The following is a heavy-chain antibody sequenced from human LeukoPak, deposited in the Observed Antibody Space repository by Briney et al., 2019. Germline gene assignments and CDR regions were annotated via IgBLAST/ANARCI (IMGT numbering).Heavy chain of an antibody. CDR2: INPNSGGT. Sequence: ASVKVSCKTSGYMFTTYYPHWVRQAPGQGLEWMGWINPNSGGTNYAQKFQGRVTMTRDTSISTAYMELSRLRSDDTAVYYCARDRRDSSGYSLTLNWFDPWGQGTLVTVSS. CDR3: ARDRRDSSGYSLTLNWFDP. D-gene: IGHD3-22*01. CDR1: GYMFTTYY. V-gene: IGHV1-2*02. J-gene: IGHJ5*02.